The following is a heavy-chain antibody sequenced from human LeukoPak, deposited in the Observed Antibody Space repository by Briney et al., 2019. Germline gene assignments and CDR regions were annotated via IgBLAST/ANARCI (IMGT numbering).Heavy chain of an antibody. CDR3: ARDYYGSGHDY. J-gene: IGHJ4*02. CDR2: IYYSGST. Sequence: SETLSLTCTVSGDSISSGGYYWSWIRQHPGKGLEWIGYIYYSGSTYYNPSLKSRVTISVDRSKNQFSLKLSSVTAADTAVYYCARDYYGSGHDYWGQGTLVTVSS. V-gene: IGHV4-31*03. CDR1: GDSISSGGYY. D-gene: IGHD3-10*01.